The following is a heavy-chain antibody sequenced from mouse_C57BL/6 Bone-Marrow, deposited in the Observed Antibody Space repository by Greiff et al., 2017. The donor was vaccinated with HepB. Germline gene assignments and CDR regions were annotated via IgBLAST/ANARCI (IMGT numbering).Heavy chain of an antibody. Sequence: VKLQESGPGLVQPSQSLSITCTVSGFSLTSYGVHWVRQSPGKGLEWLGVIWRGGSTDYNAAFMSRLSITKDNSKSQVFFKMNSLQADDTAIYYCAKGGGTGTPFDYWGQGTTLTVSS. CDR1: GFSLTSYG. D-gene: IGHD4-1*01. J-gene: IGHJ2*01. CDR2: IWRGGST. V-gene: IGHV2-5*01. CDR3: AKGGGTGTPFDY.